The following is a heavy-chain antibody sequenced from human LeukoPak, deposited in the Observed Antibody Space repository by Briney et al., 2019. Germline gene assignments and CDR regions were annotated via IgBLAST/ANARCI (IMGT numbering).Heavy chain of an antibody. V-gene: IGHV1-2*04. CDR1: GYTFTGYY. J-gene: IGHJ4*02. CDR2: INPNSGGT. Sequence: GASVKVSCKASGYTFTGYYMHWVRQAPGQGLEWMGWINPNSGGTNYAQKFQGWVTMTRDTSISTAYMELSRLRSDDTAVYYCARAGIAAAGHFDYWGQGTLVTVSS. CDR3: ARAGIAAAGHFDY. D-gene: IGHD6-13*01.